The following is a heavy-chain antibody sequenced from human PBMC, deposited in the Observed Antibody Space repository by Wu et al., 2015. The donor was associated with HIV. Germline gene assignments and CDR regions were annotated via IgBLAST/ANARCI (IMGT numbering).Heavy chain of an antibody. CDR3: AKLWSSPYDGLDF. CDR2: INPKSGGR. CDR1: GYNFTDYY. Sequence: HAQLMQSGAEARKPGASVKVSCKASGYNFTDYYLYWVRQAPGQGLEWMGSINPKSGGRHYAQQFQGRITLTRDTSINTTYMELTRLTSDDTAVYFCAKLWSSPYDGLDFWGQGDNGRRL. V-gene: IGHV1-2*02. D-gene: IGHD2-21*01. J-gene: IGHJ3*01.